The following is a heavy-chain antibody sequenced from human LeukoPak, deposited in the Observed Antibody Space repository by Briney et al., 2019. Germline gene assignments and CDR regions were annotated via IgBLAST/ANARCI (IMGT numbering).Heavy chain of an antibody. CDR3: AGSLGYCTSNVCYLKY. Sequence: GASVKVSCKPSGYTFTSYAISWVRQAPGQGLEWMGWISAYNGNTNYAQKLQGRVTMTTDTSTSTAYMELRSLRSDDTAVYYCAGSLGYCTSNVCYLKYWGQGTLVTVSS. V-gene: IGHV1-18*01. CDR1: GYTFTSYA. CDR2: ISAYNGNT. D-gene: IGHD2-8*01. J-gene: IGHJ4*02.